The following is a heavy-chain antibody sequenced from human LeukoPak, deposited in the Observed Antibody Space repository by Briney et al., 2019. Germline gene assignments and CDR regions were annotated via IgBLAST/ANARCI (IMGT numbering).Heavy chain of an antibody. J-gene: IGHJ6*04. CDR1: GFTFSSYA. V-gene: IGHV3-64D*06. Sequence: GGSLRLSCSASGFTFSSYAMHWVRQAPGKGLEYVSAISSNGGSTYYADSVKGRFTISRDNSKNTLYLQMSSLRAEDTAVYYFFKAPIGIRDFDFRTEYYGMDVWGKGTTVTVSS. CDR3: FKAPIGIRDFDFRTEYYGMDV. D-gene: IGHD3-9*01. CDR2: ISSNGGST.